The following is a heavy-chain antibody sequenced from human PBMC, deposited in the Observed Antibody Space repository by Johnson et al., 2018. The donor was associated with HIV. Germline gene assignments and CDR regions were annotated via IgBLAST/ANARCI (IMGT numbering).Heavy chain of an antibody. D-gene: IGHD3-3*01. V-gene: IGHV3-30*04. CDR3: AKTLRFWGWLDYAFDI. CDR1: GFTFSSYV. CDR2: ISYDGSNK. Sequence: VQLVESGGGVVQPGRSLRLSCAASGFTFSSYVMHWVRQAPGKGLEWVAFISYDGSNKYYADSVKGRFTISRDNSKNKQYLQMNSLRAEDTAVYYCAKTLRFWGWLDYAFDIWGQGTMVTVSS. J-gene: IGHJ3*02.